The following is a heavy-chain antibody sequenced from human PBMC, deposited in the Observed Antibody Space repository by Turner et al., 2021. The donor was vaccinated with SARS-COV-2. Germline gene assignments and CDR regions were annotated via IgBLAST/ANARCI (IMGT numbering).Heavy chain of an antibody. V-gene: IGHV3-74*01. Sequence: EVQLVAYGGGLVQPGGSLRLSCAASGFTFSSYWMHWVRQAPGKGLVWVSRINSEVSSTSYADSVKCRFTSSRDNAKNTLYLQMNSLRGEDTAVYYCVRESIVVVPAADYWGQGTLVTVSS. D-gene: IGHD2-2*01. J-gene: IGHJ4*02. CDR3: VRESIVVVPAADY. CDR1: GFTFSSYW. CDR2: INSEVSST.